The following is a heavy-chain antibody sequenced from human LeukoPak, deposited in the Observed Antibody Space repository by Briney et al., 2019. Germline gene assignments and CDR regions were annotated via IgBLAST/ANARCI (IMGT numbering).Heavy chain of an antibody. CDR3: ARIVGATTVTFDY. CDR2: INHSGST. D-gene: IGHD1-26*01. V-gene: IGHV4-34*01. Sequence: SETLSLTCAVYGGSFSGYYWSWIRQPPGKGREWIGEINHSGSTNYNPSLKSRVTISVDTSKNQFSLKLSSVTAADTAVYYCARIVGATTVTFDYWGQGTLVTVSS. J-gene: IGHJ4*02. CDR1: GGSFSGYY.